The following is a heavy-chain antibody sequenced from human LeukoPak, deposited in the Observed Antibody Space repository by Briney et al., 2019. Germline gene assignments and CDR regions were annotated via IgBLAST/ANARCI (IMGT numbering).Heavy chain of an antibody. J-gene: IGHJ4*02. D-gene: IGHD3-22*01. CDR2: IYSGGST. Sequence: GGSLRLSCAASGFTVSSNYMSWVRQAPGKGLEWVSVIYSGGSTYYADSVKGRFTISRDNSKNTLYLQMNSLRAEDTAVYYCARSAYYDSSGYPAGFDYWGQGTLVTVSS. CDR1: GFTVSSNY. CDR3: ARSAYYDSSGYPAGFDY. V-gene: IGHV3-53*01.